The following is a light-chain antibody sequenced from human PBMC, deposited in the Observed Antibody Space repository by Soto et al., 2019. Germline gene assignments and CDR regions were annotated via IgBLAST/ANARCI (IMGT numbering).Light chain of an antibody. CDR2: GAS. V-gene: IGKV3-15*01. CDR3: QQYNNWPYT. J-gene: IGKJ2*01. Sequence: EIVMTQSPATLSVSPGDRATLSCRASQSVRSYLAWYQQKPGQSPRLLISGASTRATGFPARFSGSGSGTEFTLTLSNLQSEDFAVYYCQQYNNWPYTFGQGTKLEIK. CDR1: QSVRSY.